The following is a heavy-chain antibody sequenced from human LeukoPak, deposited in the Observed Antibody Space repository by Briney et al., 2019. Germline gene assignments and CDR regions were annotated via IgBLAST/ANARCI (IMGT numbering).Heavy chain of an antibody. D-gene: IGHD1-14*01. Sequence: SETLSLTCAVYGGSFSGYYWSWIRQPPGKGLEWIGEINHSGSTNYNPSLKSRVTISVDTSKNQFSLKLSSVTAADTAVYYCARRSPRRLSVFSDVYFDYWGQGTLVTVSS. CDR2: INHSGST. V-gene: IGHV4-34*01. CDR1: GGSFSGYY. J-gene: IGHJ4*02. CDR3: ARRSPRRLSVFSDVYFDY.